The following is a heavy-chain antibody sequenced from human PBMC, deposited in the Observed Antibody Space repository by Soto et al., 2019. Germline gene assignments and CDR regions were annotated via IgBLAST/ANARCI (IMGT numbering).Heavy chain of an antibody. J-gene: IGHJ5*02. CDR1: GGSISSYY. V-gene: IGHV4-59*08. Sequence: QVQLQESGPGVVKPSETLSLSCTVSGGSISSYYWNWIRQPPGKGLEWIGYIYYTGSTNYNPSLKSRVTISLDTSKNQFSLKLSSVTAADTAVYYCARYGVAHYRDTSGYYFDPWGRGTLVTVSS. D-gene: IGHD3-22*01. CDR2: IYYTGST. CDR3: ARYGVAHYRDTSGYYFDP.